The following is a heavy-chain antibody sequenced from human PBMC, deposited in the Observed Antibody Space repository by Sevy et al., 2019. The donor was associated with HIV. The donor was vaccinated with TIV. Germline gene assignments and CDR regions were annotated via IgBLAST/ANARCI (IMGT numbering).Heavy chain of an antibody. J-gene: IGHJ3*02. V-gene: IGHV3-30-3*01. D-gene: IGHD2-15*01. CDR2: ISYDGSNK. CDR3: AREGSCYPHLRGAFDI. CDR1: GFTFSSYA. Sequence: GGSLRLSCAASGFTFSSYAMHWVRQAPGKGLEWVAVISYDGSNKYYADSVKGRFTISRDNSKNTLYLQMNSLRADDTAVYYCAREGSCYPHLRGAFDIWGQGTMVTVSS.